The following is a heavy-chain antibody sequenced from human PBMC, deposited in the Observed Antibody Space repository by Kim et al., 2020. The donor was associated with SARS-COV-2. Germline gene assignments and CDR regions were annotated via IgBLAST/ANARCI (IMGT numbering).Heavy chain of an antibody. CDR2: ISAYNGNT. Sequence: ASVKVSCKASGYTFTSYGISWVRQAPGQGLEWMGWISAYNGNTNYAQKLQGRVTMTTDTSTSTAYMELRSLRSDDTAMYYCARDLLIGDSDDYWGQGTLVTVSS. J-gene: IGHJ4*02. CDR1: GYTFTSYG. CDR3: ARDLLIGDSDDY. D-gene: IGHD2-21*02. V-gene: IGHV1-18*01.